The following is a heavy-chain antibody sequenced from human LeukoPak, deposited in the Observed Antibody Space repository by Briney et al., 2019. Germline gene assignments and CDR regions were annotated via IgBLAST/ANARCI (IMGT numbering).Heavy chain of an antibody. Sequence: GGSLRLSCAASGFTFSSYAMSWVRQAPGKGLVWVSRINSDGSSTSYADSVKGRFTISRGNAKNTLYLQMNSLRAEDTAVYYCAITVTGGIDYWGQGTLVTASS. J-gene: IGHJ4*02. CDR1: GFTFSSYA. CDR2: INSDGSST. D-gene: IGHD4-17*01. V-gene: IGHV3-74*01. CDR3: AITVTGGIDY.